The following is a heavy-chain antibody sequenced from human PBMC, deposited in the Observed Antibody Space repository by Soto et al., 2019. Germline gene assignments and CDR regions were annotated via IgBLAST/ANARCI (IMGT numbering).Heavy chain of an antibody. CDR1: CYIFMKYG. V-gene: IGHV1-18*01. Sequence: ASVKVSCKVSCYIFMKYGINWVRQAPGQGLEWVGWISPYSGYTHSAQKFHGRLTLTTDTAASTAYMELRILRSADTALYYCAREASVLIPAAQPSRFDSWGQGTLVTVSS. CDR3: AREASVLIPAAQPSRFDS. D-gene: IGHD2-2*01. J-gene: IGHJ4*02. CDR2: ISPYSGYT.